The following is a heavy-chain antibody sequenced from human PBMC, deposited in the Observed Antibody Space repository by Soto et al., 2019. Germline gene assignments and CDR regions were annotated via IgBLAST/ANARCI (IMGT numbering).Heavy chain of an antibody. D-gene: IGHD6-19*01. V-gene: IGHV3-11*01. Sequence: QVQLVESGGGLVKPGGSLRLSCAASAFSFSVYYMAWVRQAPGSGLEWISSIDRNGDFVYYADSVKGRFTISRDYATSSLYLQMDSLRDEDTAVYYCVRERAGTRDLPHNTFDLWGQGTMVTVAS. CDR2: IDRNGDFV. CDR1: AFSFSVYY. J-gene: IGHJ3*01. CDR3: VRERAGTRDLPHNTFDL.